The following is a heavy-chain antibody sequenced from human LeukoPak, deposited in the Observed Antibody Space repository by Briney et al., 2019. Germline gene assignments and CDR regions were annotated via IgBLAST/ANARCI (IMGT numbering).Heavy chain of an antibody. CDR2: IIPILGIA. Sequence: SVKVSCKASGGTFSSYAISWVRQAPGQGLEWMGRIIPILGIANYAQKFQGRVTITADKSTSTAYTELSSLRSEDTAVYYCARFEDQSGSYRFWGQGTLVTVSS. V-gene: IGHV1-69*04. CDR1: GGTFSSYA. D-gene: IGHD1-26*01. CDR3: ARFEDQSGSYRF. J-gene: IGHJ4*02.